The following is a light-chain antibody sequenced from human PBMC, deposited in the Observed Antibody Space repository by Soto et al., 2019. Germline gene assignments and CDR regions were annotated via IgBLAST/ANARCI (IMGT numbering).Light chain of an antibody. V-gene: IGKV1-5*01. J-gene: IGKJ1*01. CDR3: HQTFSTRSWT. Sequence: DIQLTQSPSTLSASVGDRVTITCRASQVITGWLAWYQQKPGKAPNLLIYDASNVQSGVPPRFSGSGSGTEFTLTISSLQPDDFATYYCHQTFSTRSWTFGQGTKVEIK. CDR2: DAS. CDR1: QVITGW.